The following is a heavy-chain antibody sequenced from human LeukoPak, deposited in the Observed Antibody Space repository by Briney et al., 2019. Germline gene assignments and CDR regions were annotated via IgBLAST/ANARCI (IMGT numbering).Heavy chain of an antibody. CDR1: GGSMNDYY. Sequence: SETLSLTCTVSGGSMNDYYWSWIRQPPGMGLEWIGYIYSGGSTYYNPSLKSRVTMSVDTSKNQFSLRLTSVTAADTAVYFCARRRSTVTTRGWLDPWGQGTLVTVSS. CDR2: IYSGGST. D-gene: IGHD4-17*01. CDR3: ARRRSTVTTRGWLDP. V-gene: IGHV4-59*08. J-gene: IGHJ5*02.